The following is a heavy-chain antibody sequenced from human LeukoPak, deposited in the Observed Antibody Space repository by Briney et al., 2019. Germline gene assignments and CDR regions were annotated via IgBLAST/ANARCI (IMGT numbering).Heavy chain of an antibody. D-gene: IGHD2-2*01. V-gene: IGHV1-69*13. CDR1: GGTFSSYA. J-gene: IGHJ4*02. Sequence: SVKVSGKASGGTFSSYAISWVRQAPGQGLEWMGGIIPIFGTANYAQKFQGRVTITADESTSTAYMELSSLRSEDTAVYYCAREWGVVVPAAISYFDYWGQRTLVTVSS. CDR3: AREWGVVVPAAISYFDY. CDR2: IIPIFGTA.